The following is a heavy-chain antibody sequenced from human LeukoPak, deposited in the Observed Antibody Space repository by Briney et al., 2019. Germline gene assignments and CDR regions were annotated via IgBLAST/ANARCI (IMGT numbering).Heavy chain of an antibody. Sequence: SETLSLTCTVSGGSISSYSWSWIRQPPGKGLEWIGYIYYSGSTNYNPSLKSRVTISVDTSKNQFSLKLSSVTAADTAVYFCAKDRGSGWDGLDIWGQGTMVTVSS. J-gene: IGHJ3*02. CDR2: IYYSGST. V-gene: IGHV4-59*01. CDR1: GGSISSYS. CDR3: AKDRGSGWDGLDI. D-gene: IGHD3-10*01.